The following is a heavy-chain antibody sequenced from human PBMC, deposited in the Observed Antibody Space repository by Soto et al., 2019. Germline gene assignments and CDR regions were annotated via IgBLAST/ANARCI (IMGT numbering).Heavy chain of an antibody. J-gene: IGHJ4*02. Sequence: QVQLQQSGPGLVKPSQTLSLTCAISVDSVSSNSVVWNWIRQSPSGGLEWLGRTYYKSTWYGEYAISVQSRIPVNAATSKNTVSMQLDPVTPDHTAVYYSATLIGTSWLDYWGQGTLVTVSS. CDR2: TYYKSTWYG. CDR3: ATLIGTSWLDY. V-gene: IGHV6-1*01. CDR1: VDSVSSNSVV. D-gene: IGHD6-13*01.